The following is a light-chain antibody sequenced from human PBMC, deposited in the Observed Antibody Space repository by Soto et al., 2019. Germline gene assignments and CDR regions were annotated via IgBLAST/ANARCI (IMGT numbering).Light chain of an antibody. Sequence: EVTMTQSPATLSVSPGERATLSCRASQSVDNDLAWYQQKPGQPPRLLIYDASTRATGIPARFSGSQSGTEFTLTISSLLSEDFAVYSCQQYNNWPLTFGGGTKVDI. CDR3: QQYNNWPLT. J-gene: IGKJ4*01. CDR2: DAS. V-gene: IGKV3D-15*01. CDR1: QSVDND.